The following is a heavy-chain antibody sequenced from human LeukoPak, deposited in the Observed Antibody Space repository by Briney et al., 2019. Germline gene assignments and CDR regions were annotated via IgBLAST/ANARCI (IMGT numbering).Heavy chain of an antibody. Sequence: PGGSLRLSCAASGFTFSSYAMHWVRQAPGKGLEWVAVISYDGSNKYYADSVKGRFTISRDNSKNTLYLQMNSLRAEDTAVYYCARPLHRGDGDWGFDYWGQGTLVTVSS. CDR1: GFTFSSYA. V-gene: IGHV3-30-3*01. J-gene: IGHJ4*02. D-gene: IGHD2-21*02. CDR3: ARPLHRGDGDWGFDY. CDR2: ISYDGSNK.